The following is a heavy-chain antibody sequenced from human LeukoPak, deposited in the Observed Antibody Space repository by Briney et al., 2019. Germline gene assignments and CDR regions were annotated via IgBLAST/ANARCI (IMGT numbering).Heavy chain of an antibody. CDR2: IYHSGST. V-gene: IGHV4-30-2*01. J-gene: IGHJ5*02. CDR3: ARGGDCGGDCYSSDWFDP. Sequence: SETLSLTCAVSGGSISSGGYSWSWIRQPPGKGLEWIGYIYHSGSTYYNPSLKSRVTISVDRSKNQFSLKPSSVTAADTAVYYCARGGDCGGDCYSSDWFDPWGQGTLVTVSS. D-gene: IGHD2-21*02. CDR1: GGSISSGGYS.